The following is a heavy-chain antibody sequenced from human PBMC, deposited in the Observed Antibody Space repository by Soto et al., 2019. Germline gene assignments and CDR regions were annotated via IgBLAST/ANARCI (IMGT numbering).Heavy chain of an antibody. CDR3: ARLYYYGSGSYYDFDY. D-gene: IGHD3-10*01. CDR1: GFSLSTSGMC. V-gene: IGHV2-70*01. J-gene: IGHJ4*02. Sequence: GPTLVNPTQTLTLTCTFSGFSLSTSGMCVSWIRQPPGKALEWLALIDWDDDKYYSTSLKTRLTISKDTSKNQVVLTMTNMDPVDTATYYCARLYYYGSGSYYDFDYWGQGTLVTVSS. CDR2: IDWDDDK.